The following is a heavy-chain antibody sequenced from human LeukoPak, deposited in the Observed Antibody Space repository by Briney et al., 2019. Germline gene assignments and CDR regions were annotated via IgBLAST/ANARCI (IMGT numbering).Heavy chain of an antibody. J-gene: IGHJ4*02. D-gene: IGHD6-19*01. CDR3: AREIAVAGRGPEGYFDY. CDR2: ISYDGSNK. Sequence: GGSLRLSCEASGFTFSSYAMHWVRQAPGKGLEWVAVISYDGSNKYYADSVKGRFTISRDNSKNTLYLQMNSLRAEDTAVYYCAREIAVAGRGPEGYFDYWGQGTLVTVSS. V-gene: IGHV3-30-3*01. CDR1: GFTFSSYA.